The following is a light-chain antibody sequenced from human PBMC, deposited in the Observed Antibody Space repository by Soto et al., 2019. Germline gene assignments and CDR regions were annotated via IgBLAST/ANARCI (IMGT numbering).Light chain of an antibody. CDR2: GAS. CDR3: QQYGSSPWT. CDR1: QSVSSNY. Sequence: EVVLTQSPGTLSLSPGERATLSCRASQSVSSNYLAWCQQKPGQAPRLLIYGASSRATGIPDRFSGSGSGTDFTLTISRLEPEDFAVCYCQQYGSSPWTFGQGTKVEIK. J-gene: IGKJ1*01. V-gene: IGKV3-20*01.